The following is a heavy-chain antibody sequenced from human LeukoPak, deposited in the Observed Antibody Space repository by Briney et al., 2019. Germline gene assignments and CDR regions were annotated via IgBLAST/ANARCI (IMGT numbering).Heavy chain of an antibody. CDR2: ISHSGST. D-gene: IGHD2/OR15-2a*01. CDR1: GGSISNYY. V-gene: IGHV4-59*08. Sequence: SETLSLTCTVSGGSISNYYWSWIRQPPGKGLEWIGYISHSGSTNYSPSLKSRVTISLGTSKNQFSLKLSSVTAADTAVYYCAGHHPRNTVDFWGQGTLVTVSS. J-gene: IGHJ4*02. CDR3: AGHHPRNTVDF.